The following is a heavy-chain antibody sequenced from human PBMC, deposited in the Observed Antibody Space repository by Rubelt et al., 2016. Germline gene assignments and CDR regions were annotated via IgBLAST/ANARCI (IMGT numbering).Heavy chain of an antibody. CDR3: ALIPKYSGSYVFDY. V-gene: IGHV4-39*07. J-gene: IGHJ4*02. Sequence: YSRGSTCYNPSLKSRVTISVDTSKNQFSLKLSSVTAADTAVYYCALIPKYSGSYVFDYWGQGTLVTVSS. D-gene: IGHD3-10*01. CDR2: YSRGST.